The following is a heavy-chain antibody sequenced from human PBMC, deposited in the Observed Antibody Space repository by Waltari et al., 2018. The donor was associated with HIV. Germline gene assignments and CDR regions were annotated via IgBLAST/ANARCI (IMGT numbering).Heavy chain of an antibody. CDR2: RSGRGSST. J-gene: IGHJ5*02. CDR1: GFTFSNHA. Sequence: VQLLESGGGLVQPGGSLRLSCAASGFTFSNHAMSWVRQVPGKGLEWVSARSGRGSSTYYADSVKGRFTISRDNSKNTLFLQMNSLRVEDTAVYYCAKDRLMVFVRTNWFDPWGQGTLVAVSS. CDR3: AKDRLMVFVRTNWFDP. D-gene: IGHD2-8*01. V-gene: IGHV3-23*01.